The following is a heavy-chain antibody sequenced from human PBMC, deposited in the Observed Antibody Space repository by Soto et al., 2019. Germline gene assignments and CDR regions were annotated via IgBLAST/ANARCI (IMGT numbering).Heavy chain of an antibody. J-gene: IGHJ3*01. CDR3: AKDAIANNGVWEVFDL. Sequence: EVQLMESGGGLVQPGGSLRLSCAASGFTFKYYAMSWVRQAPGKGLEWVSGLVGSGDDINYAASVRGRFTVSRDNSNNILFLQMNSRRAEDTAVYYCAKDAIANNGVWEVFDLWGQGTKVPVSP. V-gene: IGHV3-23*01. D-gene: IGHD2-8*01. CDR1: GFTFKYYA. CDR2: LVGSGDDI.